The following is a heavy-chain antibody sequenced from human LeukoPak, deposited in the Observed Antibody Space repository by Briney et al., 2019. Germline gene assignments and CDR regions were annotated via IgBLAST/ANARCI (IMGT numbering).Heavy chain of an antibody. J-gene: IGHJ5*02. D-gene: IGHD6-19*01. CDR1: GGTFSSYA. Sequence: GASVKVSCKASGGTFSSYAISWVRQAPGQGLEWMGGVIPLFGTADSSQKFQGRVTFTADESTSTAYMELRSLRSEDTAVYYCARERAENWFDPWGQGTLVTVSS. CDR3: ARERAENWFDP. V-gene: IGHV1-69*01. CDR2: VIPLFGTA.